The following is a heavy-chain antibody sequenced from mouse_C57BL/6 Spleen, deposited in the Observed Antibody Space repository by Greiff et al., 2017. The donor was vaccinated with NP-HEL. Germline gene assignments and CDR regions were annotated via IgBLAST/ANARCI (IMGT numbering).Heavy chain of an antibody. J-gene: IGHJ4*01. CDR1: GYTFTSYW. CDR3: ARGGAYYSSTGAMDY. CDR2: IDPSDSYT. V-gene: IGHV1-69*01. D-gene: IGHD2-12*01. Sequence: QVQLQQPGAELVMPGASVKLSCKASGYTFTSYWMHWVKQRPGQGLEWIGEIDPSDSYTNYTQKFKGKSTLTVDKSSSTAYMQLSSLTSEDSAVYYCARGGAYYSSTGAMDYWGQGTSVTVSS.